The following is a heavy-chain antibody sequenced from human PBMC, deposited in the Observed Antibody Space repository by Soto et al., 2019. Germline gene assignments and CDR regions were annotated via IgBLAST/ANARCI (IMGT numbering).Heavy chain of an antibody. CDR1: GFTFSSYA. V-gene: IGHV3-23*01. CDR2: ISGSGGST. CDR3: AKDGEWELKYYYYGMDV. D-gene: IGHD1-26*01. J-gene: IGHJ6*01. Sequence: GGSLRLSCAASGFTFSSYAMSWVRQAPGKGLEWVSAISGSGGSTYYADSVKGRFTISRDNSKNTLYLQMNSLRAEDTAVYYCAKDGEWELKYYYYGMDVWGQGTTVTVSS.